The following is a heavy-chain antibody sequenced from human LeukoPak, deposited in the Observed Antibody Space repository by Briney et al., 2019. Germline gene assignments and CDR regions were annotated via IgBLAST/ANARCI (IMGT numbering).Heavy chain of an antibody. J-gene: IGHJ4*02. V-gene: IGHV3-23*01. D-gene: IGHD2-2*01. CDR2: ISGSGGST. CDR3: ANSRACSSTSCRTYFDY. CDR1: GFTFSSYA. Sequence: GGSLRLSCAASGFTFSSYAMSWVRQAPGKGLEWVSAISGSGGSTYYADYVKGRFTISRDNSKNTLYLQMNSLRAEDTAVYYCANSRACSSTSCRTYFDYWGQGTLVTVSS.